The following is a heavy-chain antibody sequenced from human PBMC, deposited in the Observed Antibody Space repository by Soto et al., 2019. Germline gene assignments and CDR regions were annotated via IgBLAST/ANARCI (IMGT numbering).Heavy chain of an antibody. CDR1: GFTFSNYA. J-gene: IGHJ5*02. Sequence: EVQLLESGGDLVQPGGSLRLSCAASGFTFSNYAMSWVRQAPGKGLEWVSLIRGSGGPTNYADSVKGRYTVSRDNSKNMLLLQMNSLRAEDTAVYYFVKDFRAGDAWTQAWGQGTLVTVSS. CDR2: IRGSGGPT. CDR3: VKDFRAGDAWTQA. D-gene: IGHD6-13*01. V-gene: IGHV3-23*01.